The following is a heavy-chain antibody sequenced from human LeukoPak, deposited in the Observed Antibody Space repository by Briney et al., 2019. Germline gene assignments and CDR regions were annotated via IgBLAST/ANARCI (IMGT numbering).Heavy chain of an antibody. J-gene: IGHJ3*02. CDR3: AREMVVAATPTDAFDI. D-gene: IGHD2-15*01. V-gene: IGHV3-74*01. Sequence: PGGSLRLSCAVSGFTFSSYAMSWVRQAPGKGLVWVARINSDGSGTSHADSEQGRFTISRDNAKNTLYLQVSSLRAEDTAVYYCAREMVVAATPTDAFDIWGQGTMVTVSS. CDR2: INSDGSGT. CDR1: GFTFSSYA.